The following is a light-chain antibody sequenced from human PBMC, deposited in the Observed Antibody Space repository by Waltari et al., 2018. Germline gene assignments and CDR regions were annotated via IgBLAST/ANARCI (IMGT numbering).Light chain of an antibody. J-gene: IGKJ1*01. V-gene: IGKV4-1*01. CDR2: WAS. Sequence: DIVMTQSPDSLAVSLGERATINCTYIPSVLYSYNNKNYLAWYQQKPRQPPKLLIYWASTRESGVPERFSGSGSGTDFTLTISSLQAEDVAVYHCQQYYSTPSTFGQGTKVEIK. CDR1: PSVLYSYNNKNY. CDR3: QQYYSTPST.